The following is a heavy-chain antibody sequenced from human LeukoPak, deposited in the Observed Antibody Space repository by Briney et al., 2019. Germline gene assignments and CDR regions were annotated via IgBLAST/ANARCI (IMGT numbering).Heavy chain of an antibody. CDR2: VYDNGDT. V-gene: IGHV4-59*01. Sequence: SETLSLTCTVSGASISGYLWTWIRQPPGRGLEWIGNVYDNGDTNYHPSFTGRVSISVDLSKNQFSLELTSVLAADTADYFCARLSDYDVDTSHYMDVWGKGTTVTVSS. CDR1: GASISGYL. CDR3: ARLSDYDVDTSHYMDV. D-gene: IGHD3-22*01. J-gene: IGHJ6*03.